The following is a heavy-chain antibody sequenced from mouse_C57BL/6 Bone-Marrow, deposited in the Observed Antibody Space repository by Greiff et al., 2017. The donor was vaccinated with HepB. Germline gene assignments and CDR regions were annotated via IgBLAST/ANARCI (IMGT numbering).Heavy chain of an antibody. D-gene: IGHD2-5*01. V-gene: IGHV8-12*01. CDR1: GFSLSTSGMG. CDR2: IYWDDDK. Sequence: QVTLKESGPGILQSSQTLSLTCSFSGFSLSTSGMGVSWIRQPSGKGLEWLAHIYWDDDKRYNPSLKRRLTISKDTSRNQVFLKITSVDTADTATYYCARRASYYSNYGYWYFDVWGTGTTVTVSS. CDR3: ARRASYYSNYGYWYFDV. J-gene: IGHJ1*03.